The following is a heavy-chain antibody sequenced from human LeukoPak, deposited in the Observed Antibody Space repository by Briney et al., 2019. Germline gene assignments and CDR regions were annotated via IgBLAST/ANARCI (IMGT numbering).Heavy chain of an antibody. CDR1: GGSMSSYY. CDR2: IYYSGST. Sequence: PSETLSLTCTVSGGSMSSYYWSWIRQPPGKGLEWIGYIYYSGSTKYNPSLKSRVTISVDTSKNQFSLKLSSVTAADTAVYYCARGARAGYNLGPLLYWGQGTLVTVSS. J-gene: IGHJ4*02. CDR3: ARGARAGYNLGPLLY. V-gene: IGHV4-59*08. D-gene: IGHD5-24*01.